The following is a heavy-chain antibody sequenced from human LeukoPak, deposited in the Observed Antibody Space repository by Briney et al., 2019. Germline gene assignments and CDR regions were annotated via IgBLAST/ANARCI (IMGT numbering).Heavy chain of an antibody. CDR3: ARGGQSYCSGGFCYPFDY. J-gene: IGHJ4*02. D-gene: IGHD2-15*01. CDR2: INSDGSST. Sequence: GGSLRLSCAASGFTFSSYWMHWVRQAPGKGLVWVSRINSDGSSTTYADSVKGRFTISRDNAKNTLYLQMNSLRAEDTALYYCARGGQSYCSGGFCYPFDYWGQGTLVTVSS. CDR1: GFTFSSYW. V-gene: IGHV3-74*01.